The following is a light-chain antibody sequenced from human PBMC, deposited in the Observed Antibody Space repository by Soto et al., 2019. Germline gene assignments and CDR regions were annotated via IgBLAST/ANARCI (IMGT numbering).Light chain of an antibody. Sequence: DIQMTQSPSSLSASVGDRVTITCRASQGISNYLAWYQQKPGKVPKLLIYGASTLQSGVPSRFSGSGSQTAFTLTISSLQPDDVAPYYCQKYNSAPWTFGQGTKVEIK. CDR2: GAS. V-gene: IGKV1-27*01. CDR3: QKYNSAPWT. J-gene: IGKJ1*01. CDR1: QGISNY.